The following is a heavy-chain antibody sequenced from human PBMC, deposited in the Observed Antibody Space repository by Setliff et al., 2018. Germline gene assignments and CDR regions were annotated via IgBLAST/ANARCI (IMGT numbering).Heavy chain of an antibody. J-gene: IGHJ4*02. CDR3: ARLGGSSGWFQGYFDY. CDR1: GGSISSSSYY. CDR2: IYYSGST. Sequence: SETLSLTCTVSGGSISSSSYYWGWIRQPPGKGLEWIGSIYYSGSTYYNPSLKSRVTISVDTSRNQFSLKLSSVTAADTAVYYCARLGGSSGWFQGYFDYWGQGTLVTVSS. D-gene: IGHD6-19*01. V-gene: IGHV4-39*01.